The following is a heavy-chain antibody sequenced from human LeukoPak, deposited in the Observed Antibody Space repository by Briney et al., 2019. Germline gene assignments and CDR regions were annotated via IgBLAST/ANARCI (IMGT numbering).Heavy chain of an antibody. CDR2: TYYRSKWYN. CDR1: GDSVSSNSAA. D-gene: IGHD3-3*01. CDR3: ARSTWSYYDFWSGYFFSPG. Sequence: SQTLSLTCAISGDSVSSNSAAWNWIRQSPSRGLEWLGRTYYRSKWYNDYAVSVKSRITINPDTSKNQFSLQLNSVTPEDTAVYYCARSTWSYYDFWSGYFFSPGWGQGTLVTVSS. V-gene: IGHV6-1*01. J-gene: IGHJ4*02.